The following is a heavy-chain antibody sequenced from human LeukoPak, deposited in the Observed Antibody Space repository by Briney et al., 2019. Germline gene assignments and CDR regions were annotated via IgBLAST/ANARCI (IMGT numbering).Heavy chain of an antibody. CDR3: ARHSSGSYYTY. D-gene: IGHD3-10*01. CDR1: GFTFSSSR. Sequence: GGSLRLSCAASGFTFSSSRMSWVRQAPGKGLEWVAHIKQDGSDKYYVDSVKGRFTISRDNAKNSLHLQMNSLRADDTAMYYCARHSSGSYYTYWGQGTLVTVSS. V-gene: IGHV3-7*01. CDR2: IKQDGSDK. J-gene: IGHJ4*02.